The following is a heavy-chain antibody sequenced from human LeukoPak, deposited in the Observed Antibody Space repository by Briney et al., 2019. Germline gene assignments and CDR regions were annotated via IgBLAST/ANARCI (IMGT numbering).Heavy chain of an antibody. CDR3: AKVSIVVVPAATNFDY. Sequence: GGSLRLSCGASGFTFSYFAMSWVRQAPGKGLEWVSAISGSGGSTYYADSVKGRFTISRDNSKNTLYLQMNSLRAEDTAVYYCAKVSIVVVPAATNFDYWGQGTLVTVSS. D-gene: IGHD2-2*01. J-gene: IGHJ4*02. CDR1: GFTFSYFA. CDR2: ISGSGGST. V-gene: IGHV3-23*01.